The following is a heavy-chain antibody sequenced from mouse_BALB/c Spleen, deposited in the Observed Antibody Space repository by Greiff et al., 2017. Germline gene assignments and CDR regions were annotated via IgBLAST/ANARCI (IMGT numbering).Heavy chain of an antibody. CDR2: INPGSGGT. V-gene: IGHV1-54*01. Sequence: VKLQQSGAELVRPGTSVKVSCKASGYAFTNYLIEWVKQRPGQGLEWIGVINPGSGGTNYNEKFKGKATLTADKSSSTAYMQLSSLTSDDSAVYFCARRQTFYAMDYWGQGTSVTVSS. CDR3: ARRQTFYAMDY. J-gene: IGHJ4*01. D-gene: IGHD6-1*01. CDR1: GYAFTNYL.